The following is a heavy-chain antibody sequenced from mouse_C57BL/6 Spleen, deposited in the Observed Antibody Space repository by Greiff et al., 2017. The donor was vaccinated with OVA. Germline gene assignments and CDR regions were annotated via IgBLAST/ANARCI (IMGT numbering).Heavy chain of an antibody. CDR3: ARIGLIYYDYEFAY. V-gene: IGHV5-4*01. Sequence: EVQLVESGGGLVKPGGSLKLSCAASGFTLSSYAMSWVRQTPEKRLEWVATISDGGSYTYYPDNVKGRFTISRDNAKNNLYLQMSHLKSEDTAMYYCARIGLIYYDYEFAYWGQGTLVTVSA. D-gene: IGHD2-4*01. CDR1: GFTLSSYA. J-gene: IGHJ3*01. CDR2: ISDGGSYT.